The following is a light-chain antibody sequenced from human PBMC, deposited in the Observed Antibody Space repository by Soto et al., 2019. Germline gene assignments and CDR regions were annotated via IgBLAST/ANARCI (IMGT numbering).Light chain of an antibody. J-gene: IGKJ3*01. Sequence: DIQMTQSPSTLSASVGDRVTITCRSRQSISSWLACYQQKPGKAPKLLSYKASSLESGDPSRFSSSGSGTEFTLTISNLQPDDFATYYKQLSFTFGPGTKVDIK. CDR3: QLSFT. CDR2: KAS. CDR1: QSISSW. V-gene: IGKV1-5*03.